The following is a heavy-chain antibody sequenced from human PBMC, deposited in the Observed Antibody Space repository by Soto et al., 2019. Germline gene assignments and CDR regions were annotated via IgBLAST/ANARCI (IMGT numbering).Heavy chain of an antibody. Sequence: QVQLQESGPGLVKPSETLSLTCTVSGGSVSSGSYYWSWIRQPPGKGLEWIGYIYYSGSTNYNPSLKSRVTISVDTSKNQFSLKLSSVTAAHTAVYYCASIAVAGTFFDYWGQGTLVTVSS. CDR1: GGSVSSGSYY. CDR3: ASIAVAGTFFDY. D-gene: IGHD6-19*01. CDR2: IYYSGST. V-gene: IGHV4-61*01. J-gene: IGHJ4*02.